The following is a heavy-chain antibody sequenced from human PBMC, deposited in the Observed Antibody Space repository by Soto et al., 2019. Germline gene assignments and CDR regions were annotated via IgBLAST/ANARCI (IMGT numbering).Heavy chain of an antibody. V-gene: IGHV3-53*01. CDR1: GFTVSSSY. CDR2: IESGGST. CDR3: AKDLGPLRLLNYYFYGLDV. D-gene: IGHD2-15*01. Sequence: GGSLRLSSNASGFTVSSSYMSWVRQAPGMGLEWVAVIESGGSTHYADSVKGRFTISRDNSKNMIYLQLHTLRAEDTAVYYCAKDLGPLRLLNYYFYGLDVWGQGTTVTVSS. J-gene: IGHJ6*02.